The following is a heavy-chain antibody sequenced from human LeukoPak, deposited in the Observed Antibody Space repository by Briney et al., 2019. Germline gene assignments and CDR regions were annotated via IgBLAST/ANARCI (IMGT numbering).Heavy chain of an antibody. V-gene: IGHV4-30-4*01. Sequence: SETLSLTCTVSGGSISSGDYYWSWIRQPPGKGLEWIGYIYYSGSTYYNPSLKSRVTISVDTSKNQFSLKLSSVTAADTAVYYCARSYVVVVAATRLSVATPFDYWGQGTLVTVSS. CDR3: ARSYVVVVAATRLSVATPFDY. J-gene: IGHJ4*02. CDR1: GGSISSGDYY. D-gene: IGHD2-15*01. CDR2: IYYSGST.